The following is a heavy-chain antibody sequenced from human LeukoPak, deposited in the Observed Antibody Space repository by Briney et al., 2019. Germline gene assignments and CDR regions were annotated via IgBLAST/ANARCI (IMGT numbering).Heavy chain of an antibody. CDR3: ARDRYYDSNMDV. Sequence: GGSLRLSCAASEFTFSGYYMSWIRQAPGKGLEWVSSISSSSSYIYYADSVKGRFTISRDNAKNSLYLQMNSLTAEDTAVYYCARDRYYDSNMDVWGKGTTVTISS. CDR2: ISSSSSYI. D-gene: IGHD3-22*01. CDR1: EFTFSGYY. V-gene: IGHV3-11*06. J-gene: IGHJ6*03.